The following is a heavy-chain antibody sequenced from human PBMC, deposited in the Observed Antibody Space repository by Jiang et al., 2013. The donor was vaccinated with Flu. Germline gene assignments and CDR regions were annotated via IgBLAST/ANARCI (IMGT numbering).Heavy chain of an antibody. J-gene: IGHJ4*02. Sequence: SGPGLVKPSETLSLTCTVSGGSISDSYWSWFRQAPGKGLEWIGYIHYSGSSNDNPSLKSRVTMSVDTSKNSFSLKLSSVTAADTAMYYCARHGVQLWSFFDYWGQGTLVTVSS. CDR3: ARHGVQLWSFFDY. D-gene: IGHD5-18*01. V-gene: IGHV4-59*08. CDR1: GGSISDSY. CDR2: IHYSGSS.